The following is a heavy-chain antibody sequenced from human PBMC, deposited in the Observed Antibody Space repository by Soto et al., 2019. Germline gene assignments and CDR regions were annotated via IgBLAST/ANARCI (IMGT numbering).Heavy chain of an antibody. V-gene: IGHV4-34*01. CDR1: GGSFSGYY. Sequence: QVQLQQWGAGLLKPSETLSLTCAVYGGSFSGYYWSWIRQPPGKGLAWMGEINHSGSTNYNPSLKSRVTISVDTSTNQFCRKLSSVTAADTAVYYCARGVTWFWLRPWGFDYWGQGTLVTVSS. CDR3: ARGVTWFWLRPWGFDY. D-gene: IGHD3-10*01. CDR2: INHSGST. J-gene: IGHJ4*02.